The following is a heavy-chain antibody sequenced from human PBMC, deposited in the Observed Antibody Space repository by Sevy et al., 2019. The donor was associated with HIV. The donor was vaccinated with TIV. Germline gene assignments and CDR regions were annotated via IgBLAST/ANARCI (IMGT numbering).Heavy chain of an antibody. Sequence: GGSLRLSCAASGFSISGYGMHWVRQAPGKGLEWVAVIWYDGTNKEYADSVKGRFNISRDNSKNTLYLQMNSLRAEDTAVYYCAREDIRVAGIGYYFHSWGQGTLVPSPQ. CDR1: GFSISGYG. CDR2: IWYDGTNK. D-gene: IGHD6-19*01. V-gene: IGHV3-33*01. J-gene: IGHJ4*02. CDR3: AREDIRVAGIGYYFHS.